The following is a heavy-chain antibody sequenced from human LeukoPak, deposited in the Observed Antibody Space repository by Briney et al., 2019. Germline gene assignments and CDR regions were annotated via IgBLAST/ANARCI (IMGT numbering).Heavy chain of an antibody. D-gene: IGHD1-20*01. J-gene: IGHJ3*02. CDR1: GYTFTSYG. Sequence: ASVKVSCKASGYTFTSYGISWVRQAPGQGLEWMGWISAYNGNTNYAQKLQGRVTMTTDTSTSTAYMELRSLRSDDTAVYYCASFNWNDAAGALDIWGQGTIVTVSS. CDR2: ISAYNGNT. CDR3: ASFNWNDAAGALDI. V-gene: IGHV1-18*01.